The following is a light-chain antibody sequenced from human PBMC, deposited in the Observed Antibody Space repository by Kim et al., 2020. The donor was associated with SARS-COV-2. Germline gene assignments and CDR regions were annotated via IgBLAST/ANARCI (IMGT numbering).Light chain of an antibody. CDR3: QQYNNWPRDT. Sequence: VSPGERATLSCRASQSVSSNLAWYQQKPGQAPRLLIYGASTRATGIPARFSGSGSGTEFTLTISSLQSEDFAVYYCQQYNNWPRDTFGQGTKLEI. CDR2: GAS. J-gene: IGKJ2*01. CDR1: QSVSSN. V-gene: IGKV3-15*01.